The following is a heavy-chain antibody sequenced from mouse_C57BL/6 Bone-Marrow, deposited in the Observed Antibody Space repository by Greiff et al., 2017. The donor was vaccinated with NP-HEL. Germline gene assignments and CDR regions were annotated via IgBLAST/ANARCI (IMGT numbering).Heavy chain of an antibody. CDR1: GYTFTDYE. D-gene: IGHD2-3*01. J-gene: IGHJ1*03. Sequence: VQLQESGAELVRPGASVTLSCKASGYTFTDYEMHWVKQTPVHGLEWIGAIDPETGGTAYNQKFKGKAILTADKSSSTAYMELRSLTSEDSAVYYCTVIYDGYPWYFDVWGTGTTVTVSS. V-gene: IGHV1-15*01. CDR3: TVIYDGYPWYFDV. CDR2: IDPETGGT.